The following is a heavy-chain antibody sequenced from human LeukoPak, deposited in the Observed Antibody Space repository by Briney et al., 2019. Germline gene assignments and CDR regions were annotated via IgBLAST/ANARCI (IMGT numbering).Heavy chain of an antibody. CDR1: GFTFSSYG. CDR2: IRYDGSNK. J-gene: IGHJ6*03. V-gene: IGHV3-30*02. Sequence: GGALRLSCAASGFTFSSYGMHWVRQAPGKGLEWVAFIRYDGSNKYYADSVKGRFTISRDNSKNTLYLQMNSLRAEDTAVYYCAKDSIAAAPGYYYYMDVWGKGTTVTVSS. D-gene: IGHD6-13*01. CDR3: AKDSIAAAPGYYYYMDV.